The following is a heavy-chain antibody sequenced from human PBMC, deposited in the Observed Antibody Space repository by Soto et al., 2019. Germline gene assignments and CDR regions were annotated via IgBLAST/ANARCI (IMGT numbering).Heavy chain of an antibody. J-gene: IGHJ4*02. CDR3: ARGRGSGWTTIEY. D-gene: IGHD6-19*01. CDR2: IIHSGTT. V-gene: IGHV4-34*01. Sequence: WTWIRQPPGKGLEWIGEIIHSGTTNYKPSLKSRVTMSIDTSKNQFSLSLSSVTAADTAVYYCARGRGSGWTTIEYWGQGALVTVSS.